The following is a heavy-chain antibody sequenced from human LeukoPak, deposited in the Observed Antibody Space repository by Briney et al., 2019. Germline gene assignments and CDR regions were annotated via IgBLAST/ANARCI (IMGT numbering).Heavy chain of an antibody. CDR1: GFTFSSYG. V-gene: IGHV3-33*06. D-gene: IGHD3-3*01. J-gene: IGHJ4*02. Sequence: GGSLRLSCAASGFTFSSYGRHWVRQAPGKGLEWVAVIWYDGSNKYYADSVKGRFTISRDNSKNTLYLQMNSLRAEDTAVYYCAKPHHYDFWSGYYSFDYWGQGTLVTVSS. CDR3: AKPHHYDFWSGYYSFDY. CDR2: IWYDGSNK.